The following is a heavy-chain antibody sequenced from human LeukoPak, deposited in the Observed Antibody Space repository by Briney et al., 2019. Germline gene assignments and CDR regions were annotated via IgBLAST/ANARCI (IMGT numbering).Heavy chain of an antibody. CDR3: AKEWLGNFDY. V-gene: IGHV3-48*03. CDR1: GFIFSSYE. D-gene: IGHD6-19*01. CDR2: ISNSGSTI. Sequence: GGSLRLSCAASGFIFSSYEMSWVRHVPGKGLEWISYISNSGSTIYYADSVKGRFTISRDNSKNMLYLQMDSLRTEDAAVYYCAKEWLGNFDYWGQGTLVTVSS. J-gene: IGHJ4*02.